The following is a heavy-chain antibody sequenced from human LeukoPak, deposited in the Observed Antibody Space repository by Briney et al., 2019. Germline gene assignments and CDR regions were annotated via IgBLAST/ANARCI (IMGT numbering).Heavy chain of an antibody. J-gene: IGHJ1*01. V-gene: IGHV3-66*01. CDR3: ASDSYSPEYFQH. Sequence: GGSLRLSCSASAFTFSVYWMTWVRQAPGKGLEWVSVIYSGGSTFYADSVKGRFTISRDNSKNTLYLQMNSLRAEDTAVYYCASDSYSPEYFQHWGQGTLVTVSS. D-gene: IGHD2-15*01. CDR1: AFTFSVYW. CDR2: IYSGGST.